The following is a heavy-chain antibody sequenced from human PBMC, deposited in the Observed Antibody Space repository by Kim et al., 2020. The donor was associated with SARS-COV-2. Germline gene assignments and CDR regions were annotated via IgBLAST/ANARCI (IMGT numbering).Heavy chain of an antibody. CDR1: GYTFTSYG. Sequence: ASVKVSCKASGYTFTSYGISWVRQAPGQGLEWMGWISAYNGNTNYAQKLQGRVTMTTDTSTSTAYMELRSLRSDDTAVYYCARDRGDYDSSGYYHTGPFPFYYYYGMDVWGQGTTVTVSS. CDR3: ARDRGDYDSSGYYHTGPFPFYYYYGMDV. D-gene: IGHD3-22*01. J-gene: IGHJ6*02. CDR2: ISAYNGNT. V-gene: IGHV1-18*04.